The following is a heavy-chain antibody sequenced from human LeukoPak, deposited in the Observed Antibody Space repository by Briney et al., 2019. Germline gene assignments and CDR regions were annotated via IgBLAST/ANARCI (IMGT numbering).Heavy chain of an antibody. J-gene: IGHJ4*02. CDR2: INPNSGGT. V-gene: IGHV1-2*02. D-gene: IGHD3-10*01. CDR1: GYTFTGYY. CDR3: ARSELLWFGGVSSGFDY. Sequence: ASVKVSCKASGYTFTGYYMHWVRQAPGQGLEWMGWINPNSGGTNYAQKFQGRVTMTRDTSISTAYMELSRLRSDDTAVYYCARSELLWFGGVSSGFDYWGQGTLVTVSS.